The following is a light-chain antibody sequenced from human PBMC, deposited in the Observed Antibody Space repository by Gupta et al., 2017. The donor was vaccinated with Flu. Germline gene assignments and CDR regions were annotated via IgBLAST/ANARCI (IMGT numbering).Light chain of an antibody. Sequence: DIVITQSSDSLAVSLGERATINCKSSQSVLYSSNNKNYLAWYHQKPGQPPKLLIYWASTRESGVPDRFSGSESGTDFTLTISSLQAEDVAVYYCQQYYSTPYTFGQGTKLEIK. CDR3: QQYYSTPYT. V-gene: IGKV4-1*01. CDR1: QSVLYSSNNKNY. J-gene: IGKJ2*01. CDR2: WAS.